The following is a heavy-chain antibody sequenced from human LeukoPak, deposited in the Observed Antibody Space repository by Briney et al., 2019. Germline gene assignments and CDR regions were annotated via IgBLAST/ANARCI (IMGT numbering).Heavy chain of an antibody. J-gene: IGHJ4*02. Sequence: GASVKVSCKASGGTFSSYAISWVRQAPGQGLEWMGRIIPILGIANYAQKFQGRVTITADKSTSTAYMELSSLRSEDTAVYYCARHSQAMAGLFDYWGQGTLVTVSP. CDR3: ARHSQAMAGLFDY. CDR1: GGTFSSYA. V-gene: IGHV1-69*04. CDR2: IIPILGIA. D-gene: IGHD6-19*01.